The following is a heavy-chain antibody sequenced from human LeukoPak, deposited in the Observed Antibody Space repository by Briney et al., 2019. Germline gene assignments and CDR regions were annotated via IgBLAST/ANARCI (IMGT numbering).Heavy chain of an antibody. CDR3: ARGHSSSWYSFDY. D-gene: IGHD6-13*01. Sequence: SETLSLTCTVSGGSISSYYWNWIRQPPGKGLEWIGYIYYSGSTNYSPSLKSRVTMSVDTSKKQFPLKVSSVIAADTAVYYCARGHSSSWYSFDYWGQGTLVTVSS. CDR2: IYYSGST. CDR1: GGSISSYY. V-gene: IGHV4-59*01. J-gene: IGHJ4*02.